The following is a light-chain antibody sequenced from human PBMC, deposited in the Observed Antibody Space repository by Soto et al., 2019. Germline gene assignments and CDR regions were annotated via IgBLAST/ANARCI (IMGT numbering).Light chain of an antibody. Sequence: HCVLNNPASANGLPGQALPISCTGNSRDFGCYNYVSRYQQHPGKAPKLMIYEVSKRPSGVPDRFSGSKSGNTASLTVSGLQAEDEADYYCSSYAGSKEVFGTGTKVTVL. CDR1: SRDFGCYNY. V-gene: IGLV2-8*01. CDR3: SSYAGSKEV. CDR2: EVS. J-gene: IGLJ1*01.